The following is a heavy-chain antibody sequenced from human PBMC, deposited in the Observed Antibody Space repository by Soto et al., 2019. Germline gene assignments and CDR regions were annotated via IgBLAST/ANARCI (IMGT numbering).Heavy chain of an antibody. CDR1: GFTFSSYG. J-gene: IGHJ4*02. V-gene: IGHV3-30*18. CDR2: ISYDGSNK. CDR3: AKDLGDYGDYIDC. Sequence: PGGSLRLSCAASGFTFSSYGMHWVRQAPGKGLEWVAVISYDGSNKYYADSVKGRFTISRDNSKNTLYLQVNSLRAEDTAVYYCAKDLGDYGDYIDCWGQGTLVTVSS. D-gene: IGHD4-17*01.